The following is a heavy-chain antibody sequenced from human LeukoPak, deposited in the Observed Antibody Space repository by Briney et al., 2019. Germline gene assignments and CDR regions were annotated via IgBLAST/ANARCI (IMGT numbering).Heavy chain of an antibody. CDR1: GGTFSSYA. CDR2: IIPIFGTA. CDR3: AIKADNWYFDL. J-gene: IGHJ2*01. Sequence: ASVKVSCKASGGTFSSYAISWVRQAPGQGLEWMGGIIPIFGTANYAQKFQGRVTITADESTSTAYMELSSLRSEDTAVYYRAIKADNWYFDLWGRGTLVTVSS. V-gene: IGHV1-69*13. D-gene: IGHD6-13*01.